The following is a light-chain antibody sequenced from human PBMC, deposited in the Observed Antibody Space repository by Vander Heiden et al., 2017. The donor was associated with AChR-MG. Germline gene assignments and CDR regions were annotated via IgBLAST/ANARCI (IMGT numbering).Light chain of an antibody. CDR1: SSNIGGNF. CDR2: SIN. Sequence: QSVLTQPPSASGTPGQRVTISCSGSSSNIGGNFVYWYQQLPGTAPKLLIFSINKRPSGVPDRFSGSKSGTSASLTISGLRSEDEAEYYCAAWDESLRTVVFGGGTILTVL. V-gene: IGLV1-47*02. J-gene: IGLJ2*01. CDR3: AAWDESLRTVV.